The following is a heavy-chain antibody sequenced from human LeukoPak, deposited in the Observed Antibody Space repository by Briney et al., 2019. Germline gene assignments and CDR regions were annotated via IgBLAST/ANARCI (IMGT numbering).Heavy chain of an antibody. CDR1: GGSISSSRYY. D-gene: IGHD3-10*01. Sequence: SETLSLTCTVSGGSISSSRYYWGWIRQPPGKGLEWIGSISYSGRTYYNPSLKSRVTKSVDTTKNQFSLKLSSVTAADTAVYYCARGEALTMVRGVIIMRVFDTWGQGTMVTVSP. V-gene: IGHV4-39*01. CDR2: ISYSGRT. CDR3: ARGEALTMVRGVIIMRVFDT. J-gene: IGHJ3*02.